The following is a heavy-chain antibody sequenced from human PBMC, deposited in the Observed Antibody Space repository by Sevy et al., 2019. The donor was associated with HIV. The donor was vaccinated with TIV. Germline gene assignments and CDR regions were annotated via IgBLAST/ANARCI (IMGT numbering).Heavy chain of an antibody. CDR1: GGSIRTSGDY. CDR2: VYYSGRT. Sequence: SETLSLTCTVSGGSIRTSGDYWGWIRQPPGKGLEWIGSVYYSGRTHYNLSLRGRVTISVDTCKNQFSLRLSSVTASQTAVFSCARPVHSRAIRGRYQYTVAIWGQGTTVTVSS. V-gene: IGHV4-39*01. D-gene: IGHD1-1*01. J-gene: IGHJ6*01. CDR3: ARPVHSRAIRGRYQYTVAI.